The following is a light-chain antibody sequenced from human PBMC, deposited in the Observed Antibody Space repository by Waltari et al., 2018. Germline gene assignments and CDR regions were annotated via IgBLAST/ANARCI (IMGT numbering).Light chain of an antibody. CDR1: ESVSNY. Sequence: IVLTQSPVTLSLSPGERATLSCKASESVSNYLAWYQQKPGQPPRLLIYDALKRATGIPVRFSGSGSGTDFTLTISSLEPEDFAVYYCQQGYKRRTFGGGTNVEIK. J-gene: IGKJ4*01. CDR2: DAL. CDR3: QQGYKRRT. V-gene: IGKV3-11*01.